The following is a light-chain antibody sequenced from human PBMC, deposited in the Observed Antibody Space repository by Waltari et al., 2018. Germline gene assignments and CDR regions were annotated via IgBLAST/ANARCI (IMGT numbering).Light chain of an antibody. Sequence: EIVLTQSPGTLSLSPGDRAILSCRARQSVSKYLAWYQQKPGQAPRLLIFGASSRATGIPDRFSGSGSGTELSLTISSVEPEDFAVYYCQQYVSLPATFGQGTKVEIE. CDR2: GAS. CDR3: QQYVSLPAT. V-gene: IGKV3-20*01. J-gene: IGKJ1*01. CDR1: QSVSKY.